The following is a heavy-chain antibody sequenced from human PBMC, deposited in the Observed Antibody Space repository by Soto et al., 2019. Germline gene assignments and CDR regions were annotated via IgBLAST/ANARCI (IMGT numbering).Heavy chain of an antibody. CDR3: ARAALYYDILTGPFDY. D-gene: IGHD3-9*01. J-gene: IGHJ4*02. V-gene: IGHV1-18*01. CDR1: GYTFTSYG. Sequence: ASVKVSCKASGYTFTSYGISWVRQAPGQGLEWMGWISAYNGNTNYAQKLQGRVTMTTDTSTSTAYMELRSLRFDDTAVYYCARAALYYDILTGPFDYWGQGTLVTVSS. CDR2: ISAYNGNT.